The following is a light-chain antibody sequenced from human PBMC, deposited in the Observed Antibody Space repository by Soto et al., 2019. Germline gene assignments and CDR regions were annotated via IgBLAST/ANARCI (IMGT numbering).Light chain of an antibody. V-gene: IGLV2-14*03. CDR3: SFFTSSTTRV. CDR1: SSDIGGYDY. CDR2: DVS. Sequence: QSALTQPASVSGSPGQSITISCTGSSSDIGGYDYVSWYQQYPGKAPKLMIYDVSNRPSGVSNRFSGSKSGNTASLTISGLQADDGADYYGSFFTSSTTRVFGSGTKATVL. J-gene: IGLJ1*01.